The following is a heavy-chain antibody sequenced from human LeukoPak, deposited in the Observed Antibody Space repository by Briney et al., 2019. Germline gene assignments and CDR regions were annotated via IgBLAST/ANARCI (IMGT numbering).Heavy chain of an antibody. Sequence: GGSLRLSCAASGFTFNNYWFHWVRQAPGKGLVWVSRLNTDGSITNYADSVKGRFTISRDNAKNTLYLQMNSLRAEDTAVYYYARSFGGRTEYWGQGTLVTVSS. CDR1: GFTFNNYW. J-gene: IGHJ4*02. CDR3: ARSFGGRTEY. CDR2: LNTDGSIT. V-gene: IGHV3-74*01. D-gene: IGHD2-15*01.